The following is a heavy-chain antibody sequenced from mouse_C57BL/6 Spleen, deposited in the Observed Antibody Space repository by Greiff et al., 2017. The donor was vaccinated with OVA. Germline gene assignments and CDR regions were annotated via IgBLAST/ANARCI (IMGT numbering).Heavy chain of an antibody. V-gene: IGHV5-16*01. Sequence: EVQLVESEGGLVQPGSSMKLSCTASGFTFSDYYMAWVRQVPEKGLEWVANINYDGSSTYYLDSLKSRFIISRDNAKNILYLQMSSLKSEDTATYYCARGLGRDYAMDYWGQGTSVTVSS. J-gene: IGHJ4*01. CDR2: INYDGSST. CDR3: ARGLGRDYAMDY. CDR1: GFTFSDYY. D-gene: IGHD4-1*01.